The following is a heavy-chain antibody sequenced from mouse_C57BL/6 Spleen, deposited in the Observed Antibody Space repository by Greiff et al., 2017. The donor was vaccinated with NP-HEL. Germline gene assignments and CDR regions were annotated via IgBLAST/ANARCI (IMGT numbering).Heavy chain of an antibody. V-gene: IGHV1-15*01. CDR1: GYTFTDYE. J-gene: IGHJ2*01. Sequence: VQLQESGAELVRPGASVTLSCTASGYTFTDYEMHWVKQTPVHGLEWIGAIDPETGGTAYNQKFKGKAILTADQSSSTAYMELRSLTSEDSAVYYCTLGASTSYYFDYWGQGTTLTVSS. D-gene: IGHD5-1*01. CDR2: IDPETGGT. CDR3: TLGASTSYYFDY.